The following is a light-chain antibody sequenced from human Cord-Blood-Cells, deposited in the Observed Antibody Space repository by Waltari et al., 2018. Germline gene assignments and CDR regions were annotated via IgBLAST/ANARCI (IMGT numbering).Light chain of an antibody. V-gene: IGKV1-5*03. J-gene: IGKJ2*01. CDR2: KAS. CDR1: QSISSW. CDR3: QQYNSYPYT. Sequence: DIQMTQSPSTLSASVGDRVTIPCRASQSISSWLAWYQQKPGKAPTLLIYKASSLESGVPSRFSGSGSGTEFTLTISSLQPDDFATYYCQQYNSYPYTFGQGTKLESK.